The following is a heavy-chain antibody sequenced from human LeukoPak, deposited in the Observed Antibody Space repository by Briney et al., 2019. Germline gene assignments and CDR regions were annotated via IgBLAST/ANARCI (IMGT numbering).Heavy chain of an antibody. J-gene: IGHJ4*02. CDR2: INLGGSVI. V-gene: IGHV3-7*01. CDR3: AAWGLHNY. CDR1: GFAFRDYW. Sequence: GGSLRLSCAASGFAFRDYWMNWVRQAPGKGLEWVANINLGGSVILYVDSVKGRFTASRDNAENSVSRQMNSLRAEDTAVYYCAAWGLHNYWGQGTLVTVSS. D-gene: IGHD7-27*01.